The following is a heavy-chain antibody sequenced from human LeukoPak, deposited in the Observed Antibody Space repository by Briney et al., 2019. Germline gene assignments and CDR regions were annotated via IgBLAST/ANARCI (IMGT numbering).Heavy chain of an antibody. CDR1: GFTFSSYA. CDR3: ARDGRIVVVPAAIFDDY. V-gene: IGHV3-30-3*01. Sequence: PGGSLRLSCAASGFTFSSYAMHWVRQAPGKGLEWVAVISYDGSNKYYADSVKSRFTISRDNSKNTLYLQMNSLRAEDTAVYYCARDGRIVVVPAAIFDDYWGQGTLVTVSS. CDR2: ISYDGSNK. J-gene: IGHJ4*02. D-gene: IGHD2-2*01.